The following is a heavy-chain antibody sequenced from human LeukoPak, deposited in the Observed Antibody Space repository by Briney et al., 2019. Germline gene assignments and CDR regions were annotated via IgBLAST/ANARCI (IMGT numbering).Heavy chain of an antibody. CDR3: ARGHAGGNHRNYYMDV. V-gene: IGHV1-2*02. D-gene: IGHD1-14*01. J-gene: IGHJ6*03. CDR1: GYIFTDYY. Sequence: ASVKVSCKASGYIFTDYYMHWGRQAPGQGLAWMGWINPSTGGTNYAQKFQGRVTMTRDTAINTAHMELSSLTSDDTAVYYCARGHAGGNHRNYYMDVWGKGTTVTVSS. CDR2: INPSTGGT.